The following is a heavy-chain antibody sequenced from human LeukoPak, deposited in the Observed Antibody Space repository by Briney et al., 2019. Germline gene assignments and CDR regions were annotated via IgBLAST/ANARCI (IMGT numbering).Heavy chain of an antibody. V-gene: IGHV4-39*07. D-gene: IGHD6-13*01. CDR2: MFYGGRT. J-gene: IGHJ4*02. Sequence: PSETLSLTCSVSGGSISTSDNHWGWIRQPPGKGLEWIGSMFYGGRTFYSPSLKSRVTISVDTSKNQFSLKLSSVTAADTAVYYCARGIHKTFYSSSWYFDYWGQGTLVTVSS. CDR1: GGSISTSDNH. CDR3: ARGIHKTFYSSSWYFDY.